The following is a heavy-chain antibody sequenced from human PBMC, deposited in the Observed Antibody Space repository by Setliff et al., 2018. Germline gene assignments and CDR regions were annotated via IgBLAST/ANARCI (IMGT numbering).Heavy chain of an antibody. J-gene: IGHJ6*03. CDR2: TIPSFGST. CDR3: AREGVDTRSSTDYRYYMDV. CDR1: GGTFSSYD. D-gene: IGHD5-18*01. Sequence: SVKVSCKASGGTFSSYDISWVRQAPGQGLEWMGGTIPSFGSTNYAQKFQDRVTIITDESTSTAYMELSSLRTEDTVVYYCAREGVDTRSSTDYRYYMDVWGKGTTVTVSS. V-gene: IGHV1-69*05.